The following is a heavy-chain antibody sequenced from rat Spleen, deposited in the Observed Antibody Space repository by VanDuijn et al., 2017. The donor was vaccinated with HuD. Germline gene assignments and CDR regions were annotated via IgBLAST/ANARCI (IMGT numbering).Heavy chain of an antibody. CDR2: IINTGDST. Sequence: EVQLVESGGGLVQPGRSLKLSCVTSGFTFNKYWVAWIRQAPGKGLEWVASIINTGDSTYYACSVKGRFTISRNNAKSTLYLQMNSLRSEDTATYYCTRVGTMGHNSDYWGQGVLVTVSS. CDR3: TRVGTMGHNSDY. CDR1: GFTFNKYW. J-gene: IGHJ2*01. D-gene: IGHD1-7*01. V-gene: IGHV5-31*01.